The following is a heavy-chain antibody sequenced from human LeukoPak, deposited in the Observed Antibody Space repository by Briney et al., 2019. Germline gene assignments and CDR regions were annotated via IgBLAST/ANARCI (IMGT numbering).Heavy chain of an antibody. CDR2: IYYSGST. V-gene: IGHV4-59*08. J-gene: IGHJ5*02. Sequence: SETLSLTCTVSGGSISSYYRSWIRQPPGKGLEWIGYIYYSGSTNYNPSLKSRVTISVDTSKNQFSLKLSSVTAADTAVYYCARLLTAGHNWFDPWGQGTLVTVSS. CDR1: GGSISSYY. CDR3: ARLLTAGHNWFDP. D-gene: IGHD3-9*01.